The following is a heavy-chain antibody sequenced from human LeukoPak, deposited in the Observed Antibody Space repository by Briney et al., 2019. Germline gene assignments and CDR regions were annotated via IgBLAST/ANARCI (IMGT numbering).Heavy chain of an antibody. D-gene: IGHD4-17*01. Sequence: GGSLRLSCAASGFTLSDFYMSWIRQAPGKGLEWVSYISSSSSYTNYADSVKGRFTISRDNAKNSLYLQMNSLRAEDTAVYYCARVGETVTASDYWGQGTLVTVSS. CDR2: ISSSSSYT. CDR1: GFTLSDFY. J-gene: IGHJ4*02. CDR3: ARVGETVTASDY. V-gene: IGHV3-11*06.